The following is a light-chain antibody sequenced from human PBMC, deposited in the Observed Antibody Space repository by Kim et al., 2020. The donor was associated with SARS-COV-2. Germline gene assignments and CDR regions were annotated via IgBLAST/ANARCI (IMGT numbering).Light chain of an antibody. CDR1: QRVSSN. CDR2: DAS. J-gene: IGKJ4*01. Sequence: SPGERATLSCRASQRVSSNLVWYQQKPGQAPRVLIYDASTRATGIPARFSGSGSGTEFTLTITSLQSEDFAVYYCQQYNNWLALTFGGGTKVDIK. V-gene: IGKV3-15*01. CDR3: QQYNNWLALT.